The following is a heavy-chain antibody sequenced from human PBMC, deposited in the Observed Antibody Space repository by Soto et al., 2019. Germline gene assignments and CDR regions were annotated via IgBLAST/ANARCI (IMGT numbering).Heavy chain of an antibody. D-gene: IGHD3-16*01. CDR1: GYTFTRYA. CDR3: ARGEFLSYDDY. J-gene: IGHJ4*02. V-gene: IGHV1-3*01. CDR2: INAGNGNT. Sequence: ASVKVSCKASGYTFTRYAMHWVRQAPGQRLEWMGWINAGNGNTKYSQKFQGRVIITRDTSASTAYTELSSLRSEDTAVYYCARGEFLSYDDYWGQGTLVTVSS.